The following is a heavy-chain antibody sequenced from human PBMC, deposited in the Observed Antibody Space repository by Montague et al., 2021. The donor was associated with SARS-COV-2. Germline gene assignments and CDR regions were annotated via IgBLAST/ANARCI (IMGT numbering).Heavy chain of an antibody. CDR1: GGSITNNIDY. CDR2: IYYTGNT. Sequence: SETLSLTYTVSGGSITNNIDYWAWIRQPPGKGLEWIGSIYYTGNTYYNPSLKSRVTISVVTSKNHFTLKLSSVTAAETAAYYCARLKRYFDSSGTPSAFDFWGQGTKVTVSS. J-gene: IGHJ3*01. D-gene: IGHD3-22*01. V-gene: IGHV4-39*02. CDR3: ARLKRYFDSSGTPSAFDF.